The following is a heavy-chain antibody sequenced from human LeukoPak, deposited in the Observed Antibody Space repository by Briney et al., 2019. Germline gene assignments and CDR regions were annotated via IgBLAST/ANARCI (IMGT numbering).Heavy chain of an antibody. Sequence: PGGSLKLSCTASGFTFGGYAMTWVRQAPGKGLEWVGFIRSTVYGGTPEYAASVKGRFTISRDDSKGIAYLQMNSLKTEDTAVYYCTRDQTPYYWGQGTLVTVSS. J-gene: IGHJ4*02. CDR1: GFTFGGYA. CDR2: IRSTVYGGTP. CDR3: TRDQTPYY. V-gene: IGHV3-49*04.